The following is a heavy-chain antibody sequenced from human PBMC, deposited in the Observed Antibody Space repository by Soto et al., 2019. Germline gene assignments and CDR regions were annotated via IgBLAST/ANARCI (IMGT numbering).Heavy chain of an antibody. CDR1: GGSFRGYY. J-gene: IGHJ2*01. V-gene: IGHV4-34*01. CDR3: ARESHDILTGPPWVWYFDL. Sequence: QVQLQQFGAEPFMPLETLSLTCGVSGGSFRGYYWAWIRQSQGKGLEWIGEINDPGSINYNPSLKSRVSISVDTSKNHYSLNLRSVTAADTAVYYCARESHDILTGPPWVWYFDLWGRGTLVTVSS. CDR2: INDPGSI. D-gene: IGHD3-9*01.